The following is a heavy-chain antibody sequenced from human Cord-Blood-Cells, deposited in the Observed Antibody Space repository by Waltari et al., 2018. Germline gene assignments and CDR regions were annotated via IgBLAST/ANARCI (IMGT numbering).Heavy chain of an antibody. Sequence: QVQLQQWGAGLLKPSETLSLTCAVYGGSFSGYYWSGIRQPPGKGLEWIGEINHSGSTNYNPSLKSRVTISVDTSKNQFSLKLSSVTAADTAVYYCTGSSWYYYYYYMDVWGKGTTVTVSS. CDR2: INHSGST. CDR1: GGSFSGYY. V-gene: IGHV4-34*01. CDR3: TGSSWYYYYYYMDV. J-gene: IGHJ6*03. D-gene: IGHD6-13*01.